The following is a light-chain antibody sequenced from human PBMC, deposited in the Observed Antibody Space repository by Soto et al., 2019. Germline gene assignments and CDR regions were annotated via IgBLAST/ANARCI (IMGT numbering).Light chain of an antibody. CDR1: QSISSW. CDR2: KTS. J-gene: IGKJ1*01. CDR3: QYYNNYCWT. Sequence: DIQLTQSPSTLSASVGDRVTITCRASQSISSWLAWYQQKPGKAPKFLIYKTSNLESGVPSRFSGSGSGTESTRTISSLQHDDFATYYCQYYNNYCWTFGKGTKMEIK. V-gene: IGKV1-5*03.